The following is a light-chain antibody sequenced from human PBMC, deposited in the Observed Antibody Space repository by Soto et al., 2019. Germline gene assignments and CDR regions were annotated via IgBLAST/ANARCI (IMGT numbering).Light chain of an antibody. CDR3: QQYDNWPPFT. V-gene: IGKV3-15*01. Sequence: EIVMTQSPATLSVSPGXRATLSCRASQSVGSHLAWYQQRPGQAPRLLIYGASYRATGIPARFSGSGSGTDFTLIISSLQSEDFAVYYCQQYDNWPPFTFGPGTKEDIK. CDR1: QSVGSH. J-gene: IGKJ3*01. CDR2: GAS.